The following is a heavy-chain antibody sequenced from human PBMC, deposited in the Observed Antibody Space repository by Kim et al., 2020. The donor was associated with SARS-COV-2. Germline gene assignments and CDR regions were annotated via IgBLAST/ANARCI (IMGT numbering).Heavy chain of an antibody. CDR2: ISSSSSTI. D-gene: IGHD3-9*01. Sequence: GGSLRLSCAASGFTFSSYSMNWVRQAPGKGLEWVSYISSSSSTIYYADSVKGRFTISRDNAKNSLYLQMNSLRAEDTAVYYCARGPSLRYFDWLFPFDYWGQGTLVTVSS. CDR1: GFTFSSYS. V-gene: IGHV3-48*04. J-gene: IGHJ4*02. CDR3: ARGPSLRYFDWLFPFDY.